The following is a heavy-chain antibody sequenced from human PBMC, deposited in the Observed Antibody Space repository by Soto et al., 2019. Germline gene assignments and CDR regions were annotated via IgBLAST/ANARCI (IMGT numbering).Heavy chain of an antibody. J-gene: IGHJ4*02. Sequence: PRLSCAASGFTFSSYAMHWVRQAPGKGLEWVAVISYEGSNKYYADSVKGRFTISRDNSKNTRYLQMNSLRAEDTAVYYCARDPLRYSSGWYCDYWGQGTLVTVSS. CDR2: ISYEGSNK. D-gene: IGHD6-19*01. V-gene: IGHV3-30-3*01. CDR3: ARDPLRYSSGWYCDY. CDR1: GFTFSSYA.